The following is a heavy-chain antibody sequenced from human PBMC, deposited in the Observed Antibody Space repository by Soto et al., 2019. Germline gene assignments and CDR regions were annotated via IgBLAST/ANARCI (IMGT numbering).Heavy chain of an antibody. Sequence: PGGSLRLSCAASGFTFSSYKMNWVRQAPGKGLEWISYISGSSNEIFHADSVRGRFTISRDNAKNSLYLQMNSLRDEDTAVFYCARLSLPTSASDICGQGTMVTV. CDR1: GFTFSSYK. CDR2: ISGSSNEI. V-gene: IGHV3-48*02. CDR3: ARLSLPTSASDI. J-gene: IGHJ3*02. D-gene: IGHD1-1*01.